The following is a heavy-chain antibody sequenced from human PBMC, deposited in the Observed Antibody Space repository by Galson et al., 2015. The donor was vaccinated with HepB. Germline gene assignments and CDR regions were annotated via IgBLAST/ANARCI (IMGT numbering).Heavy chain of an antibody. CDR1: GYSFTSYW. CDR3: ARTRSGSYPDYYYYYYMDV. CDR2: IYPGDSDT. V-gene: IGHV5-51*01. J-gene: IGHJ6*03. D-gene: IGHD1-26*01. Sequence: QSGAEVKKPGESLKISCKGSGYSFTSYWIGWVRQMPGKGLEWMGIIYPGDSDTRYSPSFQGQVTISADKSISTAYLQWSSLKASDTAMYYCARTRSGSYPDYYYYYYMDVWGKGTTVTVSS.